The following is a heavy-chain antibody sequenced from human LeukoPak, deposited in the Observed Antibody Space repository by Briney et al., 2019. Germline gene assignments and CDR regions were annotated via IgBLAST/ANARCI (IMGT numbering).Heavy chain of an antibody. CDR2: INHSGST. CDR3: ARPGRCSATTCSGYMDV. J-gene: IGHJ6*03. Sequence: SETLSLTCAVYGGSFSGYYWSWIRQPPGKGLEWIGEINHSGSTNYNPSLKSRVTISVDTSKNQFSLKLTSVTAADTAVYYCARPGRCSATTCSGYMDVWGKGTAVIVSS. V-gene: IGHV4-34*01. D-gene: IGHD2-2*01. CDR1: GGSFSGYY.